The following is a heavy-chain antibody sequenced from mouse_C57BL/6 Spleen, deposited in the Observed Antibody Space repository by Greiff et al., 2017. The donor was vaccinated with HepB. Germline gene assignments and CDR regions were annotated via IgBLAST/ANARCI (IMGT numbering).Heavy chain of an antibody. D-gene: IGHD1-1*01. Sequence: VKLMESGAELVKPGASVKMSCKASGYTFTSYWITWVKQRPGQGLEWIGDIYPGSDSTNYNEKFKSKATLTVDTSSSTAYMQLSSLTSEDSAVYYCARYSSPWYFDVWGTGTTVTVSS. J-gene: IGHJ1*03. CDR3: ARYSSPWYFDV. CDR1: GYTFTSYW. V-gene: IGHV1-55*01. CDR2: IYPGSDST.